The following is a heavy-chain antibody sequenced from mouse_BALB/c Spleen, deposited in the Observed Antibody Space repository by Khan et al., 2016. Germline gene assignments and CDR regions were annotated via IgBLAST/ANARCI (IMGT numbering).Heavy chain of an antibody. J-gene: IGHJ3*01. CDR3: ARGGYGNYVFAY. CDR1: GYTFTSYW. Sequence: QVQLQQSGAELARPGASVKLSCKASGYTFTSYWMQWVKQRPGQGLQWIGTIYPGDGDTRYTQKFKGKATLTADKSSSTAYMQLSSLASEDSAVYYCARGGYGNYVFAYWGQGTLSLSLQ. CDR2: IYPGDGDT. D-gene: IGHD2-1*01. V-gene: IGHV1-87*01.